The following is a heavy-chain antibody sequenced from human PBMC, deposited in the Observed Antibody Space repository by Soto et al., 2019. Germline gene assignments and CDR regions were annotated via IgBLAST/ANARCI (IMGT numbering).Heavy chain of an antibody. V-gene: IGHV1-3*01. Sequence: QVQLVQSGAEVKKPGASVKVSCKASGYTFTSYAMHWVRQAPGQRLEWMGWINAGNGNTKYSQKYQGRVPITRDTSARAAYIELSSLRSEDTAVYYCARSPGGLDGPGDYWGQGTLVTVSS. CDR1: GYTFTSYA. CDR3: ARSPGGLDGPGDY. D-gene: IGHD2-15*01. J-gene: IGHJ4*02. CDR2: INAGNGNT.